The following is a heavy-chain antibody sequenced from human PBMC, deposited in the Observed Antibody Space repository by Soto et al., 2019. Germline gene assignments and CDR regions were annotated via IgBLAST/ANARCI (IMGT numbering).Heavy chain of an antibody. CDR3: ARAIAAAGSDSIYYYYYGMDV. D-gene: IGHD6-13*01. V-gene: IGHV1-69*13. Sequence: ASVKVSFKASGGTFSSYAISWVRQAPGQGLEWMGGIIPIFGTANYAQKFQGRVTITADESTSTAYMELSSLRSEDTAVYYCARAIAAAGSDSIYYYYYGMDVWGQGTTVTVSS. J-gene: IGHJ6*02. CDR1: GGTFSSYA. CDR2: IIPIFGTA.